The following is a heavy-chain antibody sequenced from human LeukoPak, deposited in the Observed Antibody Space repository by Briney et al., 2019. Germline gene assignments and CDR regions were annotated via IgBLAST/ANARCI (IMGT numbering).Heavy chain of an antibody. CDR2: IKEDGSEK. CDR1: GFTFSSYG. D-gene: IGHD1-7*01. J-gene: IGHJ4*02. V-gene: IGHV3-7*01. CDR3: VIDSWELRGY. Sequence: GRSLRLSCAASGFTFSSYGMHWVRQAPGRGLEWVANIKEDGSEKYYVDSVKGRFTISRDNARNSLYLQMHSLRAEDTAVYYCVIDSWELRGYWGQGTLVSVSS.